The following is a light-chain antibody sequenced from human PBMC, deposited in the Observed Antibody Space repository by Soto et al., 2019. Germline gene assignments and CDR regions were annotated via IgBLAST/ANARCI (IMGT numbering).Light chain of an antibody. CDR3: QQYSNWPPVT. J-gene: IGKJ1*01. V-gene: IGKV3-15*01. Sequence: EIVMTQSPATLSVSPGERATLSCRASQSVSSNVAWYQQIPGQTPRLLIYGASTRATGIPVRFSGSGSGTEFTLTISSLQSEDFAVYYCQQYSNWPPVTFGQGTKVDIK. CDR2: GAS. CDR1: QSVSSN.